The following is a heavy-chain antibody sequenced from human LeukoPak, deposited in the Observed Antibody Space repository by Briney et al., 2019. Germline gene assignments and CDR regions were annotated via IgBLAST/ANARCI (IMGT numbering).Heavy chain of an antibody. D-gene: IGHD3-10*01. J-gene: IGHJ4*02. CDR3: ARRDGSGSYYYFDY. CDR2: ISSSSSYI. V-gene: IGHV3-21*01. CDR1: GFTFSSYT. Sequence: GGSLRLSCAASGFTFSSYTMNWVRQAPGKGLEWVSSISSSSSYIDHADSVKGRFTISRDNAKNSLYLQMNSLRAEDTAVYYCARRDGSGSYYYFDYWGQGTLVTVSS.